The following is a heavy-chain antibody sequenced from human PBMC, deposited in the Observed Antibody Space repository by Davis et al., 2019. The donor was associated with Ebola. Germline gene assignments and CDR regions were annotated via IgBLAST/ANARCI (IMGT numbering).Heavy chain of an antibody. Sequence: MPSETLSLTCAVSGGSISSSNWWSWVRQPPGKGLEWIGEIYHSGSTNYNPSLKSRVTISVDKSKNQFSLKLSSVTAADTAVYYCARGIAVAGTEFDYWGQGTLVTVSS. D-gene: IGHD6-19*01. J-gene: IGHJ4*02. CDR2: IYHSGST. V-gene: IGHV4-4*02. CDR1: GGSISSSNW. CDR3: ARGIAVAGTEFDY.